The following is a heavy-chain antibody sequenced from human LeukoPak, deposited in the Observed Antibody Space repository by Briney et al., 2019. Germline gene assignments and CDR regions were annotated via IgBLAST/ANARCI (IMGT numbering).Heavy chain of an antibody. CDR2: ISSSSSYI. V-gene: IGHV3-21*01. J-gene: IGHJ4*02. CDR3: ARDADTAMAG. D-gene: IGHD5-18*01. Sequence: GGSLRLSCAASGFTFSSYAMSWVRQAPGKGLEWVSSISSSSSYIYYADSVKGRFTISRDNAKNSLYLQMNSLRAEDTAVYYCARDADTAMAGWGQGTLVTVSS. CDR1: GFTFSSYA.